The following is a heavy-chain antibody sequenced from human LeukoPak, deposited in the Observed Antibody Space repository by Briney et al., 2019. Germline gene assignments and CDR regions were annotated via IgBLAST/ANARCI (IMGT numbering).Heavy chain of an antibody. CDR3: AGDGGSSNWYYY. CDR1: GFTFSSYA. D-gene: IGHD6-13*01. Sequence: GGSLRLSCAASGFTFSSYAMHWVRQAPGKGLEWVAVISYDGSNKYYADSVKGRFTISRDNSKNTLYLQMNSLRAEDTAVYFCAGDGGSSNWYYYWGQGTLVTVSS. V-gene: IGHV3-30-3*01. CDR2: ISYDGSNK. J-gene: IGHJ4*02.